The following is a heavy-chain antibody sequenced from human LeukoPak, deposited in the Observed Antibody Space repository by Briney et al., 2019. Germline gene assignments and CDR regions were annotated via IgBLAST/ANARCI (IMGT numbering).Heavy chain of an antibody. CDR1: GGSISSYY. Sequence: PSETLSLTCTVSGGSISSYYWSWIRQPAGKGLEWIGRIYTSGSTNYNPSLKSRVTISVDTSQNQFSLKLSSVTAADTAVYYCATAYYDFWSGYSAFDIWGQGTMVTVSS. V-gene: IGHV4-4*07. D-gene: IGHD3-3*01. J-gene: IGHJ3*02. CDR3: ATAYYDFWSGYSAFDI. CDR2: IYTSGST.